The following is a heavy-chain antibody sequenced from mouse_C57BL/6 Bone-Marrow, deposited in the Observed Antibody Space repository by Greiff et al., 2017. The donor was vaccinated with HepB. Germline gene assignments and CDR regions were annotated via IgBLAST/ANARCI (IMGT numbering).Heavy chain of an antibody. J-gene: IGHJ3*01. Sequence: VQLQQSGPELVKPGASVKISCKASGYSFTGYYMNWVKQSPEKSLEWIGEINPSTGGTTYNQKFKAKATLTVDKSSSTAYMQLKSLTSEDSAVYYCARIAQAWFAYWGQGTLVTVSA. V-gene: IGHV1-42*01. CDR3: ARIAQAWFAY. CDR1: GYSFTGYY. CDR2: INPSTGGT. D-gene: IGHD3-2*02.